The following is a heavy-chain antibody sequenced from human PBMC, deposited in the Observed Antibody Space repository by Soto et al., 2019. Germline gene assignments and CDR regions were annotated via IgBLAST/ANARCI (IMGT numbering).Heavy chain of an antibody. CDR3: AKDHGVYYGSGSYYNVYYYYGMDV. V-gene: IGHV3-30*18. CDR1: GFTFSNYG. J-gene: IGHJ6*02. D-gene: IGHD3-10*01. CDR2: ISYDGSNE. Sequence: GGSLRLSCEASGFTFSNYGTHWVRQAPGEGLEWVAHISYDGSNEHYTDSVKGRFTISRDNSKNTLYLQMNSLRAEDTAVYYCAKDHGVYYGSGSYYNVYYYYGMDVWGQGTTVTVSS.